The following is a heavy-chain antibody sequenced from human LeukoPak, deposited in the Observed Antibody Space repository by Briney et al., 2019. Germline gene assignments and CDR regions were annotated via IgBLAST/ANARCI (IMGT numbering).Heavy chain of an antibody. CDR3: ARDRTAEAGNDYYMGV. CDR1: GFTFDDYT. CDR2: ITWDGGTT. J-gene: IGHJ6*03. D-gene: IGHD6-13*01. Sequence: PGGSLRLSCAASGFTFDDYTLHWVREPPGKRLKCISLITWDGGTTYYADSVRGRFTISRDNSKNSLFLRMNSLRPEDTALYYCARDRTAEAGNDYYMGVWGNGTTVIVSS. V-gene: IGHV3-43*01.